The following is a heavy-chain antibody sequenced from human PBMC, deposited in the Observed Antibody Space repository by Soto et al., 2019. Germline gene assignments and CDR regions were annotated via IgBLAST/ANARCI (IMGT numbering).Heavy chain of an antibody. CDR3: ASLRGYSYGTSSGSYSGRSNFDY. CDR2: ISSSSSTI. V-gene: IGHV3-48*02. Sequence: GSLRLSCAVSGFTFSSYSMNWVRQAPGKGLEWVSYISSSSSTIYYADSVKGRFTISRDNAKNSLYLQMNSLRDEDTAVYYCASLRGYSYGTSSGSYSGRSNFDYWGQGTLVTVSS. J-gene: IGHJ4*02. D-gene: IGHD5-18*01. CDR1: GFTFSSYS.